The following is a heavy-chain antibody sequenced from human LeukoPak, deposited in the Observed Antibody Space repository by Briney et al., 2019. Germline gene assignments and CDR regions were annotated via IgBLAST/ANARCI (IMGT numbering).Heavy chain of an antibody. CDR1: GFTFRSYS. D-gene: IGHD6-19*01. V-gene: IGHV3-74*01. CDR3: ARGGHSAEASTTGLDALDI. Sequence: GGSLRLSCAASGFTFRSYSMHWVGQAPGKGLVWVSRIKSDGSRTSYADSVKGRFTISRDNAKNTLYLQMNSLRAEDTAVYYCARGGHSAEASTTGLDALDIWGQGTMVTVSS. J-gene: IGHJ3*02. CDR2: IKSDGSRT.